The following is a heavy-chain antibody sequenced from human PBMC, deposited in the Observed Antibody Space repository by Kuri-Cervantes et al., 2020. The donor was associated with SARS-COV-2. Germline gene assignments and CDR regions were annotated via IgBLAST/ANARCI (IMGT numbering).Heavy chain of an antibody. J-gene: IGHJ6*02. V-gene: IGHV3-7*03. CDR2: IKQDGSEK. CDR3: AKDVGVGTRGGLDV. CDR1: GFTFSDYY. Sequence: GGSLRLSCAASGFTFSDYYMSWIRQAPGKGLEWVANIKQDGSEKYYVDSVKGRFTISRDNAKNSLYLQMNNLRTEDTAIYYCAKDVGVGTRGGLDVWGQGTTVTVSS. D-gene: IGHD4-23*01.